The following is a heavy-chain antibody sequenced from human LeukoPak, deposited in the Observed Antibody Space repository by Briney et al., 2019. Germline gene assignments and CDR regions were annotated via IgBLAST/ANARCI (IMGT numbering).Heavy chain of an antibody. V-gene: IGHV4-4*09. J-gene: IGHJ4*02. CDR3: ARHGSGSYSYSPFDY. CDR1: GGSITIYY. Sequence: SETLSLTCTVSGGSITIYYWSWIRQTPGKGLEWIGYIYTNGSTTYNPSLTSRVTISVTTSKNHFSLKQSSVTAADTAVYYCARHGSGSYSYSPFDYWGQGTLVTASS. CDR2: IYTNGST. D-gene: IGHD1-26*01.